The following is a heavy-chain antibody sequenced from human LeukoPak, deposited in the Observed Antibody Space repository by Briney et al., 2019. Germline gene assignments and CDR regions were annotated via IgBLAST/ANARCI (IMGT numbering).Heavy chain of an antibody. CDR2: IYSGGST. CDR3: AREGYDYGDYYFDY. CDR1: GFTVSSNY. J-gene: IGHJ4*02. Sequence: GGSLRLSCAASGFTVSSNYMSWVRQAPGKGLEWVSVIYSGGSTYYSDSVKGRFTISRDNSKNTLYLQMNSLRAEDTAVYYCAREGYDYGDYYFDYWGQGTLVTVSS. V-gene: IGHV3-53*01. D-gene: IGHD4-17*01.